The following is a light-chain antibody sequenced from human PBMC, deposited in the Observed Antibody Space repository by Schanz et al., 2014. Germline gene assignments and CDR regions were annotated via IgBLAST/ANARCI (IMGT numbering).Light chain of an antibody. J-gene: IGKJ3*01. CDR1: QSVSSNY. CDR3: HQYINSPFT. V-gene: IGKV3-20*01. CDR2: GAS. Sequence: ELVLTQSPGTLSLSPGERGTLSCRASQSVSSNYLAWYQQKPGQAPRLLISGASSRATGIPDRFSGRGSGTDFTLTISRLEPEDFAVYYCHQYINSPFTFGPGTKLDLK.